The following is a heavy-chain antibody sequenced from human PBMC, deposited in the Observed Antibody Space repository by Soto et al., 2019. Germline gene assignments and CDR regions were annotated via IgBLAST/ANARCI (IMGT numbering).Heavy chain of an antibody. Sequence: ASVKVSCKTSGYAFPHYVINWVRQAPGHGLEWMGFSTHTGNTNYAQNFQGRVFLTTDTTTSTAHMEVTSLXSEDTAVYYCARSGQHPLEYLVQAPPVNVSS. CDR1: GYAFPHYV. CDR2: STHTGNT. J-gene: IGHJ4*02. CDR3: ARSGQHPLEY. D-gene: IGHD1-26*01. V-gene: IGHV1-18*01.